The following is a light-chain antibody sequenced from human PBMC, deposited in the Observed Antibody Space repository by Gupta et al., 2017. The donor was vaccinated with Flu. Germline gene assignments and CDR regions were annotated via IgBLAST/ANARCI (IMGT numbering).Light chain of an antibody. V-gene: IGKV4-1*01. CDR3: QQYYNTPLT. CDR1: RSVLSNSNSKNY. CDR2: WAS. J-gene: IGKJ4*01. Sequence: DIVMTQSPDSLSVSLGERATINCKSSRSVLSNSNSKNYLTWYQQRPGQPPRLLISWASTRESGVPDRFSGSGSGTDFTLTISGLQPEDVAVYYCQQYYNTPLTFAGGTKVEIK.